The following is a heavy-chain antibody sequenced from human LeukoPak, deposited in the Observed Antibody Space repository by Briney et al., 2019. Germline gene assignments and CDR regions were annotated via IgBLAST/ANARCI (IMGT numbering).Heavy chain of an antibody. CDR3: ARVRPNRANSPVTTRRNNWFDP. Sequence: GASVKVSCKASGYTFTSYDINWVRQATGQGLEWMGWMNPNSGNTGYAQKFQGRVTMTRNTSISTAYMELSSLRSEDTAVYYCARVRPNRANSPVTTRRNNWFDPWGQGTLVTVSS. J-gene: IGHJ5*02. V-gene: IGHV1-8*01. D-gene: IGHD4-17*01. CDR2: MNPNSGNT. CDR1: GYTFTSYD.